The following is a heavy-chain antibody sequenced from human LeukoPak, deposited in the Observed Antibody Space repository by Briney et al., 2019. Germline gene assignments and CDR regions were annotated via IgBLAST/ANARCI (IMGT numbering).Heavy chain of an antibody. CDR1: GGSISSYY. CDR3: ARRRERRRTDRFDYFDY. Sequence: SETLSLTCTVSGGSISSYYWSWIRQPPGKGLEWIGEIYHTGSTNYNPSLKSRITISLDTSKNQFSLKLSSVTAADTAVYYCARRRERRRTDRFDYFDYWGQGALVAVSS. J-gene: IGHJ4*02. V-gene: IGHV4-59*08. CDR2: IYHTGST. D-gene: IGHD1-26*01.